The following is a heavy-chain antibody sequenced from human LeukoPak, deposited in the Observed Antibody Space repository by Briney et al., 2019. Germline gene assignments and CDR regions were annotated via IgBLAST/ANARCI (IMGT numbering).Heavy chain of an antibody. CDR1: GFTFSGSA. CDR2: IRSKDHNYAT. J-gene: IGHJ4*02. Sequence: GGSLRLSCAASGFTFSGSAMHWVRQASGKGLEWVGHIRSKDHNYATAYAASVKGRFTISRDDSNNTAYLQMNSLKTEDTAVYYCTRLGRYYFDCWGRGTLVTVSS. CDR3: TRLGRYYFDC. V-gene: IGHV3-73*01.